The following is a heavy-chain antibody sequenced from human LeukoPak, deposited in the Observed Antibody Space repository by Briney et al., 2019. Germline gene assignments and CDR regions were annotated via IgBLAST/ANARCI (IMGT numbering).Heavy chain of an antibody. V-gene: IGHV3-21*01. Sequence: GGSLRLSCAASGFTFSSYSMNWVRQAPGKGLEWVSSISSSSSYIYYADSVKGRFTISRDNAKNSLYPQMNSLRAEDTAVYYCARDPSSGWYLKGWFDPWGQGTLVTVSS. CDR3: ARDPSSGWYLKGWFDP. D-gene: IGHD6-19*01. CDR2: ISSSSSYI. CDR1: GFTFSSYS. J-gene: IGHJ5*02.